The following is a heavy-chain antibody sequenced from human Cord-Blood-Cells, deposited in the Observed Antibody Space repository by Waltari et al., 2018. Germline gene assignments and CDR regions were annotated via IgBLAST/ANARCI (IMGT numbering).Heavy chain of an antibody. CDR1: GGSISSSNW. CDR3: ARGGRGRGGAFDT. V-gene: IGHV4-4*02. J-gene: IGHJ3*02. CDR2: IYQSGST. Sequence: QVQLQESGPGLVKPSGTLSLTCAVSGGSISSSNWWSWVRQPPGKGLEWIGEIYQSGSTNSNTPLKSRFTIAGNKSNTRFSMTLSAVAAAETCLYYWARGGRGRGGAFDTWGQGTMVTVSS. D-gene: IGHD3-16*01.